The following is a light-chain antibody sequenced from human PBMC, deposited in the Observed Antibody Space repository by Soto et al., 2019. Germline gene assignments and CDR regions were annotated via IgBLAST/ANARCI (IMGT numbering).Light chain of an antibody. CDR3: QQFGSSPPRLT. CDR2: AAS. V-gene: IGKV3-20*01. Sequence: EIVLTQSPGTLSLSPGERATLSCRASQSLSSSFLAWYQQKPGQAPRLLIYAASSRCNGIPDRFSGSGSGTDFTLTISRLEPEDLAVYYCQQFGSSPPRLTFGGGTKVEIK. J-gene: IGKJ4*01. CDR1: QSLSSSF.